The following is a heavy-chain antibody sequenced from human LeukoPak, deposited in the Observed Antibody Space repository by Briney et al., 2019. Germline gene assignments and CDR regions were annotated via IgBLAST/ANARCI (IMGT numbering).Heavy chain of an antibody. Sequence: ASVKVSCKASGYTLTGYYMHWVRQAPGQGLEWMRWIDPNSGGTNYAQKFQGRVTMTRDTSISTAYMELSRLRSDDTAVYYCARGVVGSYYYYYMDVWGKGTTVTISS. D-gene: IGHD2-21*01. J-gene: IGHJ6*03. CDR1: GYTLTGYY. V-gene: IGHV1-2*02. CDR3: ARGVVGSYYYYYMDV. CDR2: IDPNSGGT.